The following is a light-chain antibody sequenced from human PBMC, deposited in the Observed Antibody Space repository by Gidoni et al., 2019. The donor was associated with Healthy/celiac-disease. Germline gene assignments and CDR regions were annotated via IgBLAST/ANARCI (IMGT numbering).Light chain of an antibody. Sequence: EIVMTQSPATLSVSPGERATLSCRASQSVSSNLAWYQQKPGQAPRLLIYGASPRATGIPARFSGSGSGTEFTLTISSLQSEDFAVYYCQQSNNWPPYTFGQGTKLKIK. V-gene: IGKV3-15*01. CDR3: QQSNNWPPYT. J-gene: IGKJ2*01. CDR2: GAS. CDR1: QSVSSN.